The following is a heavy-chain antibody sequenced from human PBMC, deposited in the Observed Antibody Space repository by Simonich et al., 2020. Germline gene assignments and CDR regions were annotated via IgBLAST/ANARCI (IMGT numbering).Heavy chain of an antibody. V-gene: IGHV4-34*01. J-gene: IGHJ4*02. D-gene: IGHD1-1*01. CDR2: TNHSVST. CDR1: GGSFSGYY. CDR3: ARHLQLGPFDD. Sequence: QVQLQQWGEGLLKPSETLSLPCAVYGGSFSGYYWSWIRQPPGKGLEWTGETNHSVSTNYIPSPKSRVTISVDTSKNQFSLKLSSVTAADTAVYYCARHLQLGPFDDWGQGTLVTVSS.